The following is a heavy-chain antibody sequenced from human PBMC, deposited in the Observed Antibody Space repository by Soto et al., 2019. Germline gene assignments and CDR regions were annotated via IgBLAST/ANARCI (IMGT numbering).Heavy chain of an antibody. V-gene: IGHV1-3*01. CDR1: GYTFTSYA. J-gene: IGHJ4*02. CDR2: INAGNGNT. CDR3: ATPIVAFF. D-gene: IGHD5-12*01. Sequence: SVKVSGKASGYTFTSYAIHWVRQAPGQRLEWMGWINAGNGNTKYSQKFQGRVIITRDTSAGTAYMELRSLRAEDTAVYYCATPIVAFFWGQGTLVTVSS.